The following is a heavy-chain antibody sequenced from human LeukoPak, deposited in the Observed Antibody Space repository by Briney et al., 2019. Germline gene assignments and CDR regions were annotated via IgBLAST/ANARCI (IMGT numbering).Heavy chain of an antibody. Sequence: QPGGSLRLSCAASGFTFSSYAMSWVRQAPGKGLEWVSGISGSGGSTDYADSVKGRFSISRDNSKNTLYLQMNSLRAEDTAVYYCAKGQLWFGEFSYFHYWGQGTLVTVSS. D-gene: IGHD3-10*01. CDR1: GFTFSSYA. CDR2: ISGSGGST. CDR3: AKGQLWFGEFSYFHY. V-gene: IGHV3-23*01. J-gene: IGHJ4*02.